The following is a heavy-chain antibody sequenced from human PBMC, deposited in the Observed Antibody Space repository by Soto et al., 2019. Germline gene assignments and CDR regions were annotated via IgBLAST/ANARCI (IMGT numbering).Heavy chain of an antibody. V-gene: IGHV3-23*01. CDR1: GFTFSSYA. J-gene: IGHJ4*02. D-gene: IGHD3-16*02. CDR3: AKNVSVYEYIWGSYRYSYFDY. CDR2: ISGSGGST. Sequence: GGSLRLSCAASGFTFSSYAMSWVRQAPGKGLEWVSAISGSGGSTYYADSVKGRFTISRDNSKNTLYLQMNSLRAEDMAVYYCAKNVSVYEYIWGSYRYSYFDYWGQGTLVTVSS.